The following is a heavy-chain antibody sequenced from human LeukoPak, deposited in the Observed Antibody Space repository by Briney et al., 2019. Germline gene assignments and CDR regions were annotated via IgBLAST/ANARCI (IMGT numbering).Heavy chain of an antibody. Sequence: GESLKISCKGSGYIFSSYWIGWVRQMPGKGLEWMGIIYPTDSDTRYSPSFQGQVTISADKSIRTAYLQWNSLKASDTAMYYCASFQQLGPFDYWGQGTLVTVSS. D-gene: IGHD6-13*01. CDR3: ASFQQLGPFDY. CDR2: IYPTDSDT. V-gene: IGHV5-51*01. CDR1: GYIFSSYW. J-gene: IGHJ4*02.